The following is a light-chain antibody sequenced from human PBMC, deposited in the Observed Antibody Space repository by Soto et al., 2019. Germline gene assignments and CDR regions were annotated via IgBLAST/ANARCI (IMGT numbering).Light chain of an antibody. Sequence: QSVLTQPASVSGSPGQSITISCTGTSSDVGGYNYVSWYQQHPGKAPKLMIYEVSNRPSGVPDRFSGSKSGNTASLTVSGLQAEDEADYYCTSHAGSNNYVFGTGTKVTVL. CDR1: SSDVGGYNY. J-gene: IGLJ1*01. CDR3: TSHAGSNNYV. CDR2: EVS. V-gene: IGLV2-8*01.